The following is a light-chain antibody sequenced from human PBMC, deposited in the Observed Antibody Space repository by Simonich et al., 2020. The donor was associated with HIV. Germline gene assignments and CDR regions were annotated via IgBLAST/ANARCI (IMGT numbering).Light chain of an antibody. CDR2: EDN. CDR1: SGSIASSY. J-gene: IGLJ3*02. CDR3: QSYDGANWV. Sequence: NFVLTQPHSVSESPGKTITISCTRSSGSIASSYVQWYQQHPGTYPTTVIYEDNVRPSGVPDRFSGSIDSSSNSASLTISGLKTEDEADYYCQSYDGANWVFGGGTKLTVL. V-gene: IGLV6-57*01.